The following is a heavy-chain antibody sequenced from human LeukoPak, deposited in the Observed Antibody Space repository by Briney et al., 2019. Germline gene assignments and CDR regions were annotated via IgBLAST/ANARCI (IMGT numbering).Heavy chain of an antibody. V-gene: IGHV3-23*01. CDR3: AKDDPNDYMPWIY. Sequence: GGSLRLSCVASGFTLSSYAMSWVRQAPGKGLEWVSFISGSGGSTYYTDPVKGRFTISRDNSKNTLSLQMNSLRADDTAVYYCAKDDPNDYMPWIYWGQGTLVTVSS. CDR1: GFTLSSYA. CDR2: ISGSGGST. D-gene: IGHD4-11*01. J-gene: IGHJ4*02.